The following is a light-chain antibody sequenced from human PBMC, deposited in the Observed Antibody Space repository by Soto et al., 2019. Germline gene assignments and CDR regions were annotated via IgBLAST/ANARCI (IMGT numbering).Light chain of an antibody. CDR1: HSVGSN. V-gene: IGKV3-15*01. J-gene: IGKJ3*01. CDR2: DAS. CDR3: NQYDMWQFT. Sequence: DIVMTQSPATLSVSPGERATLSCRASHSVGSNLAWYQQKLGQAPRLLIYDASTRATGIPARFSGSGFGTELTLTISSLQSEDFAVYSCNQYDMWQFTFGPGTKVDIX.